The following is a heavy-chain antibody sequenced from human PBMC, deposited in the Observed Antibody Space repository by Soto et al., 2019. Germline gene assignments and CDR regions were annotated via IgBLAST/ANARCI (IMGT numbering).Heavy chain of an antibody. CDR1: GGSISSYY. CDR2: IYPSGNT. CDR3: AGDEGYYYSGVDV. V-gene: IGHV4-4*07. J-gene: IGHJ6*02. Sequence: PSETLSLTCAVSGGSISSYYWSWIRQTAGKGLGWIGRIYPSGNTNYNPSLKSRVTMSIDTSKNQLSLKLRSVTAADTAVYFCAGDEGYYYSGVDVWGQGTAVTVSS.